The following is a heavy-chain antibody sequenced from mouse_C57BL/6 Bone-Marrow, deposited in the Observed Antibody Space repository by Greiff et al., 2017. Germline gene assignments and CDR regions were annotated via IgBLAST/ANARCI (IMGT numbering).Heavy chain of an antibody. Sequence: VKLVESGPELVRPGVSVKISCKGSGYTFTDYAMHWVKQSHAKSLEWIGVISTYYGDASYNQKFKNKATMTVDKASSTAYMELARLTSKDSAVYYCARSPITRVGPWFDYWGQGTRVTVSA. CDR1: GYTFTDYA. J-gene: IGHJ3*01. D-gene: IGHD1-1*01. CDR3: ARSPITRVGPWFDY. V-gene: IGHV1-67*01. CDR2: ISTYYGDA.